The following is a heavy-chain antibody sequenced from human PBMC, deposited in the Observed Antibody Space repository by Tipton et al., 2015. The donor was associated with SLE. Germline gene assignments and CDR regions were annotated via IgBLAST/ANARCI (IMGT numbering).Heavy chain of an antibody. CDR3: ARARRYYDNSASLGFDI. D-gene: IGHD3-22*01. J-gene: IGHJ3*02. V-gene: IGHV3-7*01. CDR2: IERDGSEE. Sequence: SLRLSCAASGFTFSNFFMGWVRQAPGKGLEWVANIERDGSEETYVDSVKGRFTISRDNAKNSVYLQMNSLRAEDTAVYYCARARRYYDNSASLGFDIWGQGTMVTASS. CDR1: GFTFSNFF.